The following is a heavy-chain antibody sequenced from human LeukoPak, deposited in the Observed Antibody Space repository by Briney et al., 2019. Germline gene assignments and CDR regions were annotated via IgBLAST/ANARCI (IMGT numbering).Heavy chain of an antibody. D-gene: IGHD3-22*01. CDR1: GFTFSSYA. CDR2: ISGSGGST. CDR3: AKDEANDSSGYYGPLDY. V-gene: IGHV3-23*01. Sequence: GGSLRLSCAASGFTFSSYAMSWVRQAPGQGLEWVSVISGSGGSTFYADSVKGRFTISRDNSRNTLYLQMNSLRAEDTAVYYCAKDEANDSSGYYGPLDYWGQGTLVTVSS. J-gene: IGHJ4*02.